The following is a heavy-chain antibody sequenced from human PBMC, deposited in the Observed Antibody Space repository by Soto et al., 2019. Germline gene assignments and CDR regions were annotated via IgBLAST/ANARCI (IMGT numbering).Heavy chain of an antibody. V-gene: IGHV1-46*01. D-gene: IGHD3-22*01. Sequence: QVQLVQSGAEVKKPGASVKVSCKASGYIFTNHYIHWVRQAPGQGLEWMGIINPSGGSTNYLQKFQGRVTMTRDTSTSTVYMELSSLRSEDTAVYFCARADYYDSSVFYYDYWAHGTLGTVSS. CDR3: ARADYYDSSVFYYDY. CDR2: INPSGGST. CDR1: GYIFTNHY. J-gene: IGHJ4*01.